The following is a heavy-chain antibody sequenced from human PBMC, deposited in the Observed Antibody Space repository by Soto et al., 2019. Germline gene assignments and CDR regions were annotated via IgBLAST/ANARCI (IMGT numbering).Heavy chain of an antibody. V-gene: IGHV3-23*01. CDR3: AKDQTSLYSSSWYPLEY. CDR2: ISGSGGST. J-gene: IGHJ4*02. Sequence: EVQLLESGGGLVQPGGSLRLSCAASGFTFSSYAMSWVRQAPGKGLEWVSAISGSGGSTYYADSVKGRFTISRDNSKNTLYLQMNSLRAEDTAVYYCAKDQTSLYSSSWYPLEYWGQGTLVTVSS. CDR1: GFTFSSYA. D-gene: IGHD6-13*01.